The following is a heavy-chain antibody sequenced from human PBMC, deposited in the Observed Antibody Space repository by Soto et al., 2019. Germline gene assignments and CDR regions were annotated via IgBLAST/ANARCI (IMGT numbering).Heavy chain of an antibody. D-gene: IGHD1-1*01. CDR3: ARSNWNDVSYFVY. CDR2: ISPSGGST. CDR1: GYTFTSYC. V-gene: IGHV1-46*03. J-gene: IGHJ4*02. Sequence: ASVKVSCNASGYTFTSYCFHWVRQAPGQGLEWVGLISPSGGSTTYARKFQGRVTMTRDTSTSTVYMELSSLRSEDTAVYFCARSNWNDVSYFVYWGQGSLVTVAS.